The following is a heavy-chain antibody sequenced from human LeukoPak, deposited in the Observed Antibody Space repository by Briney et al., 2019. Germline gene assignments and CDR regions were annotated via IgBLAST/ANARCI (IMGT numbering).Heavy chain of an antibody. CDR3: ARDTGGEYGTSGYYYYYYMDV. J-gene: IGHJ6*03. V-gene: IGHV1-69*05. D-gene: IGHD1-7*01. Sequence: SVKVSCKASGGTFSSYAISWVRQAPGQGLEWMGRIIPIFGTANYAQKFQGRVTITTDESTSTAYMELSSLRSEDTAAYYCARDTGGEYGTSGYYYYYYMDVWGKGTTVTVSS. CDR1: GGTFSSYA. CDR2: IIPIFGTA.